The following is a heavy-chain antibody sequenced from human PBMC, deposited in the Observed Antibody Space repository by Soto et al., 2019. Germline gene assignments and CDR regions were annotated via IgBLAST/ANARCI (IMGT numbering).Heavy chain of an antibody. CDR3: ARAKSYGGKSRDAFDI. J-gene: IGHJ3*02. CDR2: IYSGGST. Sequence: EVQLVESGGGLIQPGGSLRLSCAASGFTVSSNYMSWVRQAPGKGLEWVSVIYSGGSTYYADSVKGRFTISRDNSKNTLDLQMNSLRAEDTAVYYCARAKSYGGKSRDAFDIWGQGTMVTVSS. CDR1: GFTVSSNY. V-gene: IGHV3-53*01. D-gene: IGHD4-17*01.